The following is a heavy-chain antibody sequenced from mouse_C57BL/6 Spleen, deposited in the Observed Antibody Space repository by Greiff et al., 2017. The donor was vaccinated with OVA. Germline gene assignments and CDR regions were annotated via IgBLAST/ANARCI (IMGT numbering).Heavy chain of an antibody. CDR1: GFTFSSYA. V-gene: IGHV5-9-1*02. Sequence: VQLKESGAGLVKPGGSLKLSCAASGFTFSSYAMSWVRQTPEKRLEWVAYISSGGDYIYYADTVKGRFTISRDNARNTLYLQMSSLKSEDTAMYYCTRDGKSYYAMDYWGQGTSVTVSS. CDR3: TRDGKSYYAMDY. D-gene: IGHD2-3*01. J-gene: IGHJ4*01. CDR2: ISSGGDYI.